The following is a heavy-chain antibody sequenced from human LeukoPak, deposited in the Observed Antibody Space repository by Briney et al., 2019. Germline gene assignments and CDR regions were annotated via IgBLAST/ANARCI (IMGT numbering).Heavy chain of an antibody. CDR3: ARVGPNYDFWSGYYQGPYYFDY. D-gene: IGHD3-3*01. J-gene: IGHJ4*02. CDR1: GFTFSSYA. CDR2: ISGSGGST. Sequence: GGSLRLSCAASGFTFSSYAMSWVRQAPGKGLEWVSAISGSGGSTYYADSVKGRFTISRDNSKNSLYLQMNSLRAEDTAVYYCARVGPNYDFWSGYYQGPYYFDYWGQGTLVTVSS. V-gene: IGHV3-23*01.